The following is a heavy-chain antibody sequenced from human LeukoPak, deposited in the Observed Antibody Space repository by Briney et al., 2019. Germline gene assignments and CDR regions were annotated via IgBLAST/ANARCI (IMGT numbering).Heavy chain of an antibody. CDR3: ARDVTMVRGVIIPDAFDI. CDR1: GYTFTGYY. J-gene: IGHJ3*02. Sequence: ASVKVSCTASGYTFTGYYMHWVRQAPGQGLEWMGWINPNSGGTNYAQKFQGRVTMTRDTSISTAYMELSRLRSDDTAVYYCARDVTMVRGVIIPDAFDIWGQGTMVTVSS. V-gene: IGHV1-2*02. CDR2: INPNSGGT. D-gene: IGHD3-10*01.